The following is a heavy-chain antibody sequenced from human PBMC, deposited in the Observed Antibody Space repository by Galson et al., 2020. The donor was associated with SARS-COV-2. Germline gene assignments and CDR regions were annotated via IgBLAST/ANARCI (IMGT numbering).Heavy chain of an antibody. D-gene: IGHD1-26*01. CDR3: ARRPQWELLGAFDI. V-gene: IGHV3-20*04. J-gene: IGHJ3*02. CDR2: INWNGGST. CDR1: GFTFDDYG. Sequence: GGSLRLSCAASGFTFDDYGMSWVRQAPGKGLEWVSGINWNGGSTGYADSVKGRFTISRDSSKNTVSLQMNGLRVEDTGIYYCARRPQWELLGAFDIWGQGTMVTVS.